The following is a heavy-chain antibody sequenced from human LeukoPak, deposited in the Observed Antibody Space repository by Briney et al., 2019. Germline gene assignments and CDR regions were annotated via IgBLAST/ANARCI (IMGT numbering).Heavy chain of an antibody. V-gene: IGHV4-38-2*02. D-gene: IGHD2-8*01. CDR1: GYSISSGYY. CDR2: IYHSGST. Sequence: PSETLSLTCTVSGYSISSGYYWGWIRQPPGKGLEWIGSIYHSGSTYYNPSLKSRVTISVDTSKNQFSLKLSSVTAADTAVYYCARESYCTNGVCWNYYYYYMDVWGKGTTVTVSS. J-gene: IGHJ6*03. CDR3: ARESYCTNGVCWNYYYYYMDV.